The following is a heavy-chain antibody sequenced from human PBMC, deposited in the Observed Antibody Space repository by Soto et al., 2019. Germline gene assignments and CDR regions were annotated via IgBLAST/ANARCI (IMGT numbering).Heavy chain of an antibody. V-gene: IGHV1-69*13. CDR1: GGTISSNT. CDR3: AYSSSYYFDS. D-gene: IGHD6-6*01. CDR2: IIPIFGPA. Sequence: ASVKVSCKASGGTISSNTISWVRRAPGQGLEWMGGIIPIFGPADYAQKFQGRVTITADESTSTAYMELSSLRSEDTAVYYCAYSSSYYFDSWGQGTMVTVYS. J-gene: IGHJ4*02.